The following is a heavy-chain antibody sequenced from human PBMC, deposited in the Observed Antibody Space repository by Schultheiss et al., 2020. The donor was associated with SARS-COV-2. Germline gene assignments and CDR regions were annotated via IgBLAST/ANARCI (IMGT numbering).Heavy chain of an antibody. CDR1: GASFSGYY. V-gene: IGHV4-34*01. CDR3: ARYQYCSGGSRYVLNKLNKTPNVDY. Sequence: SETLSLTCAVYGASFSGYYWSWIRQPPGKGLEWIGEINHSGSTNYNPSLKSRVTISVDTSKNQFSLNLSSVTAADTAVYYCARYQYCSGGSRYVLNKLNKTPNVDYWGQGNLVTVSS. CDR2: INHSGST. J-gene: IGHJ4*02. D-gene: IGHD2-15*01.